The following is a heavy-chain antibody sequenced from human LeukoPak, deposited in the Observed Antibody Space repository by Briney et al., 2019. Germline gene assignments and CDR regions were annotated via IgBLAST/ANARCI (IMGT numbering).Heavy chain of an antibody. CDR3: ARELYYYGSGSYYSAPYAEYFQH. CDR1: GGTFSSYA. J-gene: IGHJ1*01. D-gene: IGHD3-10*01. Sequence: SVKVSCKASGGTFSSYAISWVRQAPGQGLEWMGGIIPIFGTANYAQKLQGRVTMTTDTSTSTAYMELRSLRSDDTAVYYCARELYYYGSGSYYSAPYAEYFQHWGQGTLVTVSS. CDR2: IIPIFGTA. V-gene: IGHV1-69*05.